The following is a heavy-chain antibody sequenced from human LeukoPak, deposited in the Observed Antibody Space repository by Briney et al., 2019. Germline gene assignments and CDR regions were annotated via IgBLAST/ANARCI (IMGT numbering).Heavy chain of an antibody. D-gene: IGHD4-23*01. J-gene: IGHJ4*02. V-gene: IGHV1-2*02. CDR3: ARDRTKPNHGGNSVGY. Sequence: GASVKVSCKASGYTFTGYYMHWVRQAPGQGLEWMGWINPNSGGTNYAQKFQGRVTMTRDTSISTAYMELSRLRSDDTAVYYCARDRTKPNHGGNSVGYWGQGTLVTVSS. CDR2: INPNSGGT. CDR1: GYTFTGYY.